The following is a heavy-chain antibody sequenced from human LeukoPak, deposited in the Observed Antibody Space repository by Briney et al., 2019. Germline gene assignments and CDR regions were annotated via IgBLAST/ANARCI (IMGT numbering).Heavy chain of an antibody. D-gene: IGHD3-9*01. V-gene: IGHV4-61*08. Sequence: SETLSLTCTVSGVSVTRGAYYWTWIRQPPGKGLEWIGHVYYNGNTDYNPSLKSRVAMSVDKSNNQFSLKLSSVTAADTAVYYCARDSPHYDILTGYSITRFDYWGQGTLVTVSS. CDR3: ARDSPHYDILTGYSITRFDY. J-gene: IGHJ4*02. CDR1: GVSVTRGAYY. CDR2: VYYNGNT.